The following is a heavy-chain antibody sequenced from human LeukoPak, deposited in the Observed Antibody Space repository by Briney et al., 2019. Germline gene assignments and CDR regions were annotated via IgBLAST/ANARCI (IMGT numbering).Heavy chain of an antibody. D-gene: IGHD2-21*02. V-gene: IGHV3-48*04. J-gene: IGHJ3*02. CDR1: GFTFSSYS. CDR3: AREDVVVTSDAFDI. Sequence: GGSLRLSCAASGFTFSSYSMNWVRQAPGKGLEWVSYISSSSSTIYYADSVKGRFTISRDNAKNSLYLQMNSLRAEDTAVYYCAREDVVVTSDAFDIWGQGTMVTVSS. CDR2: ISSSSSTI.